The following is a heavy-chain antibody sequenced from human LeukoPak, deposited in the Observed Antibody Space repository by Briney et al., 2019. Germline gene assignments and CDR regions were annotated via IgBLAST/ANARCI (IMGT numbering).Heavy chain of an antibody. Sequence: GASVKVSCKASGYTFTSYYMHWVRQAPGQELEWMGIINPSGGSTSYAQKFQGRVTMTRDTSTSTVYMELSSLRSEDTAEYYCARDDNLAKNTMIQGYWGQGTLVTVSS. V-gene: IGHV1-46*01. CDR3: ARDDNLAKNTMIQGY. CDR2: INPSGGST. D-gene: IGHD3-22*01. J-gene: IGHJ4*02. CDR1: GYTFTSYY.